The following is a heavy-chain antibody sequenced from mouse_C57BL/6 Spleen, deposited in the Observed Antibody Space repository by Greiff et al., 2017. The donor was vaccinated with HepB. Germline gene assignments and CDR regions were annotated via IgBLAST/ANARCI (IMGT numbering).Heavy chain of an antibody. CDR2: IYPADSET. V-gene: IGHV1-52*01. CDR1: GYTFTSYW. J-gene: IGHJ2*01. D-gene: IGHD6-1*01. Sequence: QVQLQQPGAELVRPGSSVQMSCKASGYTFTSYWMHWVKQRPIQGLEWIGNIYPADSETNYNQKFKGKATLTVDTYSSTAYMQLSGLTSEDSAVYYCAIEGSYSPTAYWGQGTTLTVAS. CDR3: AIEGSYSPTAY.